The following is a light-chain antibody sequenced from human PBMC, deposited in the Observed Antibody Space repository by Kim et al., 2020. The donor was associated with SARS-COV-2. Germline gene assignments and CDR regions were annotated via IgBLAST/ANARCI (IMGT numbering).Light chain of an antibody. J-gene: IGLJ1*01. Sequence: VTFACTGSSSDVGAGYDVHWYQQLPGTAPKLRIYDNSNRPSGVPDRFSGSKSGTSASLAITGLQAEDEADYYCQSYDSSLSALYVFGTGTKVTVL. CDR3: QSYDSSLSALYV. CDR1: SSDVGAGYD. CDR2: DNS. V-gene: IGLV1-40*01.